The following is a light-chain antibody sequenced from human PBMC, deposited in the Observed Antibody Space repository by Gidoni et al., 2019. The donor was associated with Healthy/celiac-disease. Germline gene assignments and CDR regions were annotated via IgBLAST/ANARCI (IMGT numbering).Light chain of an antibody. V-gene: IGKV3-11*01. J-gene: IGKJ3*01. Sequence: DIVLTQSPATLSLSPGERATLSCRASQSVSSYLAWYQQKPGQAPRLLIYDASNRATGIPARFSGSGSGTDFTLTISSLEPEDFAVYYCQQRSNWPLTCXPXTKVDIK. CDR2: DAS. CDR3: QQRSNWPLT. CDR1: QSVSSY.